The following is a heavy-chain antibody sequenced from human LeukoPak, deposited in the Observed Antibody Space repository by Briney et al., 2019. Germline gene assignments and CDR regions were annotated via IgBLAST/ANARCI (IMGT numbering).Heavy chain of an antibody. V-gene: IGHV4-34*01. CDR3: AREGCSSTSCYSMYSSSWSVNYYYMDV. D-gene: IGHD2-2*01. CDR1: GGSFSGYY. CDR2: INHSGST. Sequence: SETLSLTCAVYGGSFSGYYWSWIRQPPGKGLEWIGEINHSGSTNYNPSLKSRVTISVDTSKNQFSLKLSSVTAADTAVYYCAREGCSSTSCYSMYSSSWSVNYYYMDVWGKGTTVTISS. J-gene: IGHJ6*03.